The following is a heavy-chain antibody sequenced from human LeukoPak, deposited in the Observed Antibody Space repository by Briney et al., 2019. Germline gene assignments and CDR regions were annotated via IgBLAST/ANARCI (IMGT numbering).Heavy chain of an antibody. Sequence: SETLSLTCAVSGGSFSGYYWSWIRQPPGKGLEWIGEINHSGSTNYNPPLKSRVTISVDTSKNQFSLKLSSVTAADTAVYYCARGRTYYYDSNRNDWFDPWGQGTLVTVSS. CDR3: ARGRTYYYDSNRNDWFDP. J-gene: IGHJ5*02. CDR2: INHSGST. D-gene: IGHD3-22*01. CDR1: GGSFSGYY. V-gene: IGHV4-34*01.